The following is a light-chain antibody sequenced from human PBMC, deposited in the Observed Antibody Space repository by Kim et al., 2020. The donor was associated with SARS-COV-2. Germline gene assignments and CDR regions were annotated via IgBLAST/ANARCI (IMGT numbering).Light chain of an antibody. CDR2: AAS. Sequence: ASVGHRVTITCRARQNISNYVNWYQWKPGKAPHLLIYAASNLQGGVPSRFSGGGSGTDFTLTVSSLQPEDFATYYCQQSHSTPLTFGQVTRLEIK. J-gene: IGKJ5*01. V-gene: IGKV1-39*01. CDR1: QNISNY. CDR3: QQSHSTPLT.